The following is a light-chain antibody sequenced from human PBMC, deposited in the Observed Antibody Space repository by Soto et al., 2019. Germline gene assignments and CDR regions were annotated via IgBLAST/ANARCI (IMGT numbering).Light chain of an antibody. CDR3: QQYDDLPSLA. J-gene: IGKJ4*01. Sequence: DIQLTQSPSPLSASVGDRVTITCQANEDISNYLNWYQQKPGKAPSLLIYEASTLERGVPSRFSGSGSGTDFTFTISSLQPEDIATYYCQQYDDLPSLAFGGGTKVDFK. CDR1: EDISNY. V-gene: IGKV1-33*01. CDR2: EAS.